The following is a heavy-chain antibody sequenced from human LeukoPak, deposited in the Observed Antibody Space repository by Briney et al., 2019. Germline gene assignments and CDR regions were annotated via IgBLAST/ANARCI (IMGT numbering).Heavy chain of an antibody. D-gene: IGHD1-26*01. Sequence: PGGSLRLSCAASGFTFSSYGMHWVRQAPGKGLEWVAVISYDGSNKYYADSVKGRFTISRDNSKNALYLQMNSLRVGDTAVYYCARGKSGSYGTKGYWGQGTLVTVSS. CDR1: GFTFSSYG. CDR2: ISYDGSNK. CDR3: ARGKSGSYGTKGY. V-gene: IGHV3-30*03. J-gene: IGHJ4*02.